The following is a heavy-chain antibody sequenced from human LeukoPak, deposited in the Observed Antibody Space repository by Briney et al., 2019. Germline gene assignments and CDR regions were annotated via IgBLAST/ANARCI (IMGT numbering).Heavy chain of an antibody. Sequence: GGSLRLSCAASGFTFDDYAMHWVRQAPGKGLEWVSGISWNSGSIGYADSVKGRFTISRDNAKNSLYLQMNSLRAEDTALYYCAKGTYYYDSSGYYYPAPNFDYWGQGTLVTVSS. D-gene: IGHD3-22*01. V-gene: IGHV3-9*01. CDR2: ISWNSGSI. CDR1: GFTFDDYA. J-gene: IGHJ4*02. CDR3: AKGTYYYDSSGYYYPAPNFDY.